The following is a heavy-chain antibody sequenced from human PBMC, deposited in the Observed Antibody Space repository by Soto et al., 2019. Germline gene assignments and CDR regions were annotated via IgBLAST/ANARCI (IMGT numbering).Heavy chain of an antibody. CDR2: INHSGST. CDR1: GGSFSGYY. D-gene: IGHD6-13*01. V-gene: IGHV4-34*01. J-gene: IGHJ6*02. Sequence: QVQLQQWGAGLLKPSETLSLTCAVYGGSFSGYYWSWIRQPPGKGLEWIGEINHSGSTNYNPSLKSRVTISVDTSKNQFSLKLSSVTAADTALYYCARGRGMSRNYCYYGMDVWGQGTTVTVSS. CDR3: ARGRGMSRNYCYYGMDV.